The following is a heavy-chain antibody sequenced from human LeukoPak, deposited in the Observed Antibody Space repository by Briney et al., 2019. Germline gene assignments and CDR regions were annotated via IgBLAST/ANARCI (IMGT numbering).Heavy chain of an antibody. D-gene: IGHD2-15*01. Sequence: GGSLRLSCVVSGFTFSDYAMSWVRQPPGKGLEWVSGISGSNGRTYYADSVKGRFTISRDNSKNTLYLQMNSLRAEDTAVYYCAKSRARRDGSAGFIDHWGQGTLVTVSS. CDR3: AKSRARRDGSAGFIDH. J-gene: IGHJ4*02. CDR2: ISGSNGRT. CDR1: GFTFSDYA. V-gene: IGHV3-23*01.